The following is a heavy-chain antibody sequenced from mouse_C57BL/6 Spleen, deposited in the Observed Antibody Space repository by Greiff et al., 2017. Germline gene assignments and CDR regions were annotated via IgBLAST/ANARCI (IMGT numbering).Heavy chain of an antibody. CDR2: IYPGSGNT. J-gene: IGHJ3*01. Sequence: VQLQQSGAELVRPGASVKLSCKASGYTFTDYYINWVKQRPGQGLEWIARIYPGSGNTYYNEKFKGKATLTAEKSSSTAYMQLSSLTSEDSAVYFCARIELGYGNWFAYWGQGTLVTVSA. V-gene: IGHV1-76*01. CDR3: ARIELGYGNWFAY. CDR1: GYTFTDYY. D-gene: IGHD2-10*02.